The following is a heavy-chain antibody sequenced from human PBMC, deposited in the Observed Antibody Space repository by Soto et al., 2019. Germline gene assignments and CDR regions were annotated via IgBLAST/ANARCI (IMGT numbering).Heavy chain of an antibody. Sequence: QITLKESGPTLVKPTQTLTLTCTCSGFSVKTSGVGVGWIRQPPGKTLEWLARIYWNDCKRYTPSLESRLTITKDPSKNQVVLTVANVDPADTATYYCAHSRGYNGYEGPPLYEMDGCGQGTTVTVSS. D-gene: IGHD5-12*01. CDR2: IYWNDCK. J-gene: IGHJ6*02. CDR3: AHSRGYNGYEGPPLYEMDG. CDR1: GFSVKTSGVG. V-gene: IGHV2-5*01.